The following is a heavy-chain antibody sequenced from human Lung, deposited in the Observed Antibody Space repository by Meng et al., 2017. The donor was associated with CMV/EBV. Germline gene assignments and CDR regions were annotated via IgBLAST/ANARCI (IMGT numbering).Heavy chain of an antibody. CDR1: CGYISSSHW. CDR2: IYHSGST. D-gene: IGHD2-21*02. CDR3: ARVVTALWGYYFDY. V-gene: IGHV4-4*02. Sequence: LQLSGPGHVKPSGTLSPTCSVSCGYISSSHWWSWVRQPPGKGLEWIGEIYHSGSTNYNPSIKSRVTISVDKSKNQFSLKLSSVTAADTAVYYCARVVTALWGYYFDYWGQGTLVTVSS. J-gene: IGHJ4*02.